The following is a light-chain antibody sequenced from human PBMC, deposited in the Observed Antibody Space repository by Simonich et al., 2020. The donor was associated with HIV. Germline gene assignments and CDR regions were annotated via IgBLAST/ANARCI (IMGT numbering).Light chain of an antibody. V-gene: IGLV2-14*01. CDR3: SSYTSSSTL. CDR2: DVS. J-gene: IGLJ2*01. Sequence: QSALTQPASVSGSPGQSITISCTGTSSDVGGYNYVSWYQQHPGKAPKLMIYDVSKPPSGVSNRFSGSKSGNTASLTISGLQAEDEADYYCSSYTSSSTLIGGGTKLTVL. CDR1: SSDVGGYNY.